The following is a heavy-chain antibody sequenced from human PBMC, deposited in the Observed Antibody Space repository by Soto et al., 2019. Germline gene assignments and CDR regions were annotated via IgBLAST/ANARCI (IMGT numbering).Heavy chain of an antibody. CDR3: ASDYYSQGEFDY. CDR2: IYYSGST. V-gene: IGHV4-31*03. Sequence: SETLSLTCTVSGGSISSGGYYWSWIRQHPGKGLEWIGYIYYSGSTYYNPSLKSRVTISVDTSKNQFSLKLSSVTAADTAVYYCASDYYSQGEFDYWGQGTLVTVSS. CDR1: GGSISSGGYY. D-gene: IGHD3-10*01. J-gene: IGHJ4*02.